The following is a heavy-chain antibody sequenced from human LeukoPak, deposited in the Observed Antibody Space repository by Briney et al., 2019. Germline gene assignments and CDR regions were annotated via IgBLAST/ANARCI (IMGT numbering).Heavy chain of an antibody. CDR2: IRGDGVET. J-gene: IGHJ5*02. CDR1: GFTFDDYA. Sequence: GGSLRLSCAASGFTFDDYAMHWVRQAPGKGLEWVSTIRGDGVETYYADSVKGRFTISRDNSKNSLYLQMNSLRAEDTVVYDFGKLTIHHFDDWGQGTLVTVS. CDR3: GKLTIHHFDD. V-gene: IGHV3-43*02. D-gene: IGHD4/OR15-4a*01.